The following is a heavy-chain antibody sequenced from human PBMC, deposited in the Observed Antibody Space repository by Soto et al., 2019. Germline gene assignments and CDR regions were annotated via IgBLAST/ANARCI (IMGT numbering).Heavy chain of an antibody. Sequence: EVQLLESGGSLVQPGGSLRLSCAASGFTFKTYAMSWVRQAPGKGLEWVSGISGSGNRTFYGDSVKGRFTISRDNSKDTLYLQMNRLRADDTAVYYCAKGFRLHFDSWGQGSLVTVSS. CDR1: GFTFKTYA. CDR2: ISGSGNRT. CDR3: AKGFRLHFDS. V-gene: IGHV3-23*01. J-gene: IGHJ4*02.